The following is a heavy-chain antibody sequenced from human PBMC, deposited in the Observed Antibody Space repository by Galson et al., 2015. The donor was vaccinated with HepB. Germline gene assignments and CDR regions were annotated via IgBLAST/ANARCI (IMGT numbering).Heavy chain of an antibody. V-gene: IGHV3-30*02. CDR2: IRYDGRHE. D-gene: IGHD3-10*01. J-gene: IGHJ4*02. Sequence: SLRLSCAASGFSFSDSGMHWVRQAPRKGLEWISFIRYDGRHEIFNDSLKGRFTISRDNSNNMLHLHMSSLRTEDTAVYFCAKDLHPHYYGPGSPADSWGQGALVTVSS. CDR1: GFSFSDSG. CDR3: AKDLHPHYYGPGSPADS.